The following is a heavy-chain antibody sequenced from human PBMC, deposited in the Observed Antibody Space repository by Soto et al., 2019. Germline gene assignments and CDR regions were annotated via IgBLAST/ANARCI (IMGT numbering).Heavy chain of an antibody. CDR1: GYTFTSYD. D-gene: IGHD1-26*01. V-gene: IGHV1-8*01. J-gene: IGHJ4*02. Sequence: QVQLVQSGAEVKKPGASVKVSCKASGYTFTSYDINWVRQATGQGLEWMGWMHPNSGNTVYAQKFQGRVTMTRKTSISTAYMARSSLTSEETAVYYCASGLSYRQDWGQGTLGTVSS. CDR2: MHPNSGNT. CDR3: ASGLSYRQD.